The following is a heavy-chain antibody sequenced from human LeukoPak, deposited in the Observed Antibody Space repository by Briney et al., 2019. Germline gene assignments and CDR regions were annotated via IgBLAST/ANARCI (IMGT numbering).Heavy chain of an antibody. Sequence: PGGSLRLSCAASGFTFDDYGMSWVRQAPGKGREWVSGINWNGGSTGYADSVKGRFTISRDNAKNSLYLQMNSLRAEDTALYYCARGGGYGDYYYYYMDVWGRGTTVTVSS. V-gene: IGHV3-20*04. CDR2: INWNGGST. J-gene: IGHJ6*03. CDR1: GFTFDDYG. D-gene: IGHD5-12*01. CDR3: ARGGGYGDYYYYYMDV.